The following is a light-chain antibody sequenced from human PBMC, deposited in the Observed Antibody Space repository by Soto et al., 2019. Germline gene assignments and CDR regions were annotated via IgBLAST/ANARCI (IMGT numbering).Light chain of an antibody. CDR2: GAS. Sequence: EIGLTQSPGTLSLSPGERATLSCRASQSVSSSYLAWYQQKPGQAPSLLIYGASSRATGIPDRFSGSGSGTDFTLTISRLEPEDFAVYYCQQYGSSLLFTFGPGTKVDIK. J-gene: IGKJ3*01. V-gene: IGKV3-20*01. CDR3: QQYGSSLLFT. CDR1: QSVSSSY.